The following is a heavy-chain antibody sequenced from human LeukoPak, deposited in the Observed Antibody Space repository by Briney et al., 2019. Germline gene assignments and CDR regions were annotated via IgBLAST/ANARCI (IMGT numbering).Heavy chain of an antibody. CDR1: GGSISSGGYY. Sequence: SQTLSLTCTVSGGSISSGGYYWSWIRQHPGKGLEWIGYIYYSGSTYYNPSLKSRVTISTDMSKNQFSLNLSSVTAADTAVYYCARQTFGALYFDSWGQGTLVTVSS. CDR2: IYYSGST. V-gene: IGHV4-31*03. CDR3: ARQTFGALYFDS. D-gene: IGHD3-10*01. J-gene: IGHJ4*02.